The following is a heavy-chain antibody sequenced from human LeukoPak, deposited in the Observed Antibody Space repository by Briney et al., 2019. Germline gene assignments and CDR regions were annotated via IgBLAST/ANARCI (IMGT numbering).Heavy chain of an antibody. CDR1: VDGFKRYA. CDR2: IIPIFNAP. V-gene: IGHV1-69*13. D-gene: IGHD1-7*01. J-gene: IGHJ4*02. Sequence: SVKVSCKASVDGFKRYAITWVRQGPGQGLEWMGEIIPIFNAPKYAQKFQGRVTITADESTSTAFMELKRLGSEDTALYYCALGLPANYWGQGTLITVSS. CDR3: ALGLPANY.